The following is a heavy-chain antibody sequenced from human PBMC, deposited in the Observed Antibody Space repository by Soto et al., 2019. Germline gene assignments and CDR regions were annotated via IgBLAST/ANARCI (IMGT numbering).Heavy chain of an antibody. D-gene: IGHD4-17*01. V-gene: IGHV2-26*01. Sequence: QVTLNESGPVLVKPTETLTLTCSVSGFSLTNGRMGVSWIRQPPGKALEWLAHFFSDAERSYSTSMQSRLNMYKDSSGSQVVLTMTNMAPADTATYFCARMDGDYNYYGLDVWGHGIAVTVSS. CDR2: FFSDAER. J-gene: IGHJ6*02. CDR1: GFSLTNGRMG. CDR3: ARMDGDYNYYGLDV.